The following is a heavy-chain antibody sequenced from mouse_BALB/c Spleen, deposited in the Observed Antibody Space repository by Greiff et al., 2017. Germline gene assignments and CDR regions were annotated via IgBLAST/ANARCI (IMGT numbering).Heavy chain of an antibody. J-gene: IGHJ1*01. Sequence: VQLQQSAAELARPGASVKMSCKASGYTFTSYTMHWVKQRPGQGLEWIGYINPSSGYTEYNQKFKDKTTLTADKSSSTAYMQLSSLTSEDSAVYYCARKDPWYFDVWGAGTTVTVSS. CDR1: GYTFTSYT. CDR3: ARKDPWYFDV. V-gene: IGHV1-4*02. CDR2: INPSSGYT.